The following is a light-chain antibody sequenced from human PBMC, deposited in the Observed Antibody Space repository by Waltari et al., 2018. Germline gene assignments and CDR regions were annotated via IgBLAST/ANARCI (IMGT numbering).Light chain of an antibody. CDR2: AAS. CDR3: QQYYRTPWT. V-gene: IGKV1-NL1*01. Sequence: DIQMTQSPSSLSASVGDRVTITCRASQCISNSLAWYQQKPGKAPKLLLYAASRLESGGPSRFSGRGSGTDYTLTISSLQPEDFATYYCQQYYRTPWTFGQGTKVEIK. CDR1: QCISNS. J-gene: IGKJ1*01.